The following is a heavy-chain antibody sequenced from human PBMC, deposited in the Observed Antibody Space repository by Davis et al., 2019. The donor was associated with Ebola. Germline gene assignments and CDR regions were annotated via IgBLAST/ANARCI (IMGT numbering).Heavy chain of an antibody. V-gene: IGHV5-51*01. D-gene: IGHD1-20*01. CDR1: GNSFTSFW. CDR3: ASLRRTITGMDDAFDI. Sequence: PGGSLRLSCKGFGNSFTSFWIGWVRQMPGKGLEWMGVIYTGDSDTRYSPSFRGQVTISADKSIRTAYLQWSGLKASDTAMYYCASLRRTITGMDDAFDIWGQGTMVTVSS. J-gene: IGHJ3*02. CDR2: IYTGDSDT.